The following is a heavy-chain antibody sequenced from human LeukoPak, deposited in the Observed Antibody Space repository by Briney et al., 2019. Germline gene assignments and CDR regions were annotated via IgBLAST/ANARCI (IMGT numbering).Heavy chain of an antibody. D-gene: IGHD6-19*01. CDR2: ISSSSYI. CDR1: GLTFSDAW. CDR3: ARDRWGYSSGWYHFDY. V-gene: IGHV3-69-1*01. Sequence: GGSLRLSCVVSGLTFSDAWMTWVRQAPGKGLEWVSSISSSSYIYYADSVKGRFTISRDNAKNSLYLQMNSLRAEDTAVYYCARDRWGYSSGWYHFDYWGQGTLVTVSS. J-gene: IGHJ4*02.